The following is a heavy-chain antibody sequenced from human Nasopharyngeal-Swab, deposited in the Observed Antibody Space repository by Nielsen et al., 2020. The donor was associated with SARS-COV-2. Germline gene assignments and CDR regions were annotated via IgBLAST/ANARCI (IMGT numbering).Heavy chain of an antibody. CDR3: ARGTPFDY. D-gene: IGHD1-1*01. Sequence: GSLRLSCTVSGASTRSSSFYWGWIRQPPGKGLEWIGSIYYSGSTYYNPSLKSRVTISVDTPKNQFSLKLSSVTAADTAVYYCARGTPFDYWGQGILVTVSS. CDR2: IYYSGST. V-gene: IGHV4-39*01. J-gene: IGHJ4*02. CDR1: GASTRSSSFY.